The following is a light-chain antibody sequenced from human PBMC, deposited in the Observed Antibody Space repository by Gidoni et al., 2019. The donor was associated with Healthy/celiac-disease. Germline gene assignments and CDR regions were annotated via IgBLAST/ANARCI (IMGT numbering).Light chain of an antibody. J-gene: IGLJ1*01. CDR2: DAS. CDR1: NIGSKR. V-gene: IGLV3-21*02. Sequence: SYVLTQPPSVSVAPGQTARITCGGNNIGSKRVHWYQQKPGQAPVLVVYDASDRPSGIPERFSGSNSGNAASLTISRVEAGDEDDYYCQVWDSSSDHPVFGTGTKVTVL. CDR3: QVWDSSSDHPV.